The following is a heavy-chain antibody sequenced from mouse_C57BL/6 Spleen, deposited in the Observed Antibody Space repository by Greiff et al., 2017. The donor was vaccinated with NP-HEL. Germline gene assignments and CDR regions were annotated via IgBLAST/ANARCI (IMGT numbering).Heavy chain of an antibody. CDR1: GYTFTSYW. CDR3: ARGGGSSSWFAY. J-gene: IGHJ3*01. D-gene: IGHD1-1*01. Sequence: QVQLQQPGAELVKPGASVKLSCKASGYTFTSYWMQWVKQRPGQGLEWIGEIDPSDSYTNYNHKFKGKATLTVDTSSSTAYMQLSSLTSEDSAVYYCARGGGSSSWFAYWGQGTLVTVSA. V-gene: IGHV1-50*01. CDR2: IDPSDSYT.